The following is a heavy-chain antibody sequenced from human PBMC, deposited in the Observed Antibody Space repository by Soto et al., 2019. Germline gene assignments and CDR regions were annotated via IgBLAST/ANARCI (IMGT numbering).Heavy chain of an antibody. D-gene: IGHD3-10*01. V-gene: IGHV3-15*07. J-gene: IGHJ4*01. Sequence: PGGSLRLSCAGSGFPFSNAWINWVRHVPGKGLEWVGRIKSRALGGTTDFAAPVRGRFAITRDDSRNVAYMQMNSLYTEDTAVYYCTTDSYSTMVEVSFDYWGHGTLVTV. CDR3: TTDSYSTMVEVSFDY. CDR1: GFPFSNAW. CDR2: IKSRALGGTT.